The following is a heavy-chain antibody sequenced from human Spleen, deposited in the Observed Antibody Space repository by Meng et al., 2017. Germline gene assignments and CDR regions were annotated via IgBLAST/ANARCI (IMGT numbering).Heavy chain of an antibody. V-gene: IGHV4-39*07. CDR3: ATAGGAMIVALF. CDR2: IYYSGST. J-gene: IGHJ4*02. D-gene: IGHD3-22*01. CDR1: GGSISSSSYY. Sequence: SETLSLTCTVSGGSISSSSYYWGWIRQPPGKGLEWIGCIYYSGSTYYNPSLEGRVNISVDTSKNQFSLKLSSVTAADTAVYYCATAGGAMIVALFWGQGTMVTVSS.